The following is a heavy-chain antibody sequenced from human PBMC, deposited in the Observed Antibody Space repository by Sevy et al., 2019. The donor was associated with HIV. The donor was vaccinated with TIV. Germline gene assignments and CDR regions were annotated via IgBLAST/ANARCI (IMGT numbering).Heavy chain of an antibody. CDR2: INHSGST. J-gene: IGHJ6*02. CDR3: ARDRRRDSSGYYYYYYYGMDV. D-gene: IGHD3-22*01. Sequence: SETLSLTCAVYGGSFSGYYWSWIRQPPGKGLEWIGEINHSGSTNYNPSLKSRVTISVDTSKNQFSLKLSSVTAADTAVYYCARDRRRDSSGYYYYYYYGMDVWGQGTTVTVSS. V-gene: IGHV4-34*01. CDR1: GGSFSGYY.